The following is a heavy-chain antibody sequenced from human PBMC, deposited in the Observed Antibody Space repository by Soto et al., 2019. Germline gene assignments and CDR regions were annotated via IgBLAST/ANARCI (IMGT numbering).Heavy chain of an antibody. CDR3: ARNFDSGGYYSDY. Sequence: PGGSLRLSCEGSGFTFSSYEMNWVRQAPGKGLEWISYISSSAYTIYADSVKGRFTISRDNAKNSLFLQMTSLRVEDTAVYYCARNFDSGGYYSDYWGQGTLVTVSS. CDR2: ISSSAYT. V-gene: IGHV3-48*03. CDR1: GFTFSSYE. J-gene: IGHJ4*02. D-gene: IGHD3-22*01.